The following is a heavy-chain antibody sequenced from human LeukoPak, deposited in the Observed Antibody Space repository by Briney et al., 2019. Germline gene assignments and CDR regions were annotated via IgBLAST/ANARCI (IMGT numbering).Heavy chain of an antibody. Sequence: SETLSLTCTVSGASISNNYWSWIRQPPGKGLEWIGEINHSGSTNYNPSLKSRVTISVDTSKNQFSLKLSSVTAADTAVYYCARLDYYDSSGLYYFDYWGQGTLVTVSS. CDR3: ARLDYYDSSGLYYFDY. CDR1: GASISNNY. J-gene: IGHJ4*02. V-gene: IGHV4-34*01. D-gene: IGHD3-22*01. CDR2: INHSGST.